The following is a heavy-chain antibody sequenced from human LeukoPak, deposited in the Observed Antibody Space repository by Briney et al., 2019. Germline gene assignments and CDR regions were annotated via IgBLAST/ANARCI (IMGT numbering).Heavy chain of an antibody. CDR3: AQRGGSGYEGFDY. V-gene: IGHV3-23*01. CDR1: GFTFSSYA. CDR2: ISGSGGST. D-gene: IGHD5-12*01. J-gene: IGHJ4*02. Sequence: GGSLRLSCAASGFTFSSYAMSWVRQAPGKGLEWVSAISGSGGSTYYADSVKGRFTISRDSSKNTLYLQMNSLRAEDTAVYYCAQRGGSGYEGFDYWGQGTLVTVSS.